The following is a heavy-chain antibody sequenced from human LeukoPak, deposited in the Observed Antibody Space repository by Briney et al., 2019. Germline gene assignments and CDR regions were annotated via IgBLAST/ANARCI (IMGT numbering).Heavy chain of an antibody. CDR3: ATHDFWSGYRFGMDV. Sequence: PSETLSLTCTVSGGSISSGGYYWSWIRQHPGKGLEWIGYIYYSGSTYYNPSLKSRVAISVDTPKNQFSLKLSSVTAADTAVYYCATHDFWSGYRFGMDVWGQGTTVTVSS. CDR1: GGSISSGGYY. CDR2: IYYSGST. V-gene: IGHV4-31*03. J-gene: IGHJ6*02. D-gene: IGHD3-3*01.